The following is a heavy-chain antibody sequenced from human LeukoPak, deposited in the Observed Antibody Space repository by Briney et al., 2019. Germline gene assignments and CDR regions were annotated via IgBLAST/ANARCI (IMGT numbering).Heavy chain of an antibody. J-gene: IGHJ4*02. D-gene: IGHD3-9*01. CDR3: ARGPTIPPVS. CDR1: GGSISSYY. V-gene: IGHV4-59*01. CDR2: IYYSGST. Sequence: TSETLSLTCTVSGGSISSYYWSWIRQPPGKGLEWIGYIYYSGSTNYNPSLKSRVTISVDTSKNQFSLKLSSVTAADTAVYYCARGPTIPPVSWGQGTLVTVSS.